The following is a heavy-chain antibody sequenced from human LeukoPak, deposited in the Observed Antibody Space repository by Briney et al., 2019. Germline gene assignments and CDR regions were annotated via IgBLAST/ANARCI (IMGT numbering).Heavy chain of an antibody. Sequence: ASVKVSCKASGYTFTSYDINWVRQATGQGLEWMGWMSPNSGNTGYAQKFQGRVTMTRNTSISTAYMELSSLRSEDTAVYYCARAPMVRGARSMGHSYYYYMDVWGKGTTVTISS. CDR2: MSPNSGNT. CDR3: ARAPMVRGARSMGHSYYYYMDV. V-gene: IGHV1-8*01. D-gene: IGHD3-10*01. J-gene: IGHJ6*03. CDR1: GYTFTSYD.